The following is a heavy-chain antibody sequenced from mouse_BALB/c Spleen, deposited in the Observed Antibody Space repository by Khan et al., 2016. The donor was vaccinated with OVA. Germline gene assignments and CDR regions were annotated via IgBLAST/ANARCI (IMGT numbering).Heavy chain of an antibody. Sequence: QLEESGPDLVKPSQSLSLTCTVTGYSITSGYSWHWIRQFPGNKLEWMGYIHYSGTTNYNPSLKSRISITRDTSKNQFFLQLNSVTTEDTASYYCARSGTTVVAYWYFDVWGAGTTVTVSS. V-gene: IGHV3-1*02. CDR3: ARSGTTVVAYWYFDV. D-gene: IGHD1-1*01. CDR1: GYSITSGYS. J-gene: IGHJ1*01. CDR2: IHYSGTT.